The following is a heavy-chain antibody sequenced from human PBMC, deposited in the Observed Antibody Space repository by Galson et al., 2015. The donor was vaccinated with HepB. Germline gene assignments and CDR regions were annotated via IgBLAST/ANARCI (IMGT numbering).Heavy chain of an antibody. V-gene: IGHV3-23*01. D-gene: IGHD6-19*01. Sequence: SLRLSCAASGFTFSDYVMSWVRQAAGKGLEWVSIINGGGGTTYYADSVKGRFTISRDDSKNTLYLQMNGLRADDTAVYYCAKDLPGHGTGWGDFDYWGHGTLVTVSS. J-gene: IGHJ4*01. CDR1: GFTFSDYV. CDR2: INGGGGTT. CDR3: AKDLPGHGTGWGDFDY.